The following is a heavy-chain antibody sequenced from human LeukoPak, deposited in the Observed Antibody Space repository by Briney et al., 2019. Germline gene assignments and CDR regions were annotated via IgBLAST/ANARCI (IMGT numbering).Heavy chain of an antibody. CDR3: AKYGSSSNFDY. Sequence: PGRSLRLSCAASGFTFSSYGMHWVRQAPGKGLEWVAVISYDGSNKYYADSVKGRFTISRDNSKNTLYLQMNSLRAEDTAVYYCAKYGSSSNFDYWGQGTLVAVSS. V-gene: IGHV3-30*18. D-gene: IGHD6-13*01. J-gene: IGHJ4*02. CDR2: ISYDGSNK. CDR1: GFTFSSYG.